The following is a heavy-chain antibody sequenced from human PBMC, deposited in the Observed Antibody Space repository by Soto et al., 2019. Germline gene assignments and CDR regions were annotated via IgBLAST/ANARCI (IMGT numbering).Heavy chain of an antibody. J-gene: IGHJ4*02. CDR2: ISPSGDRT. CDR1: GYTFTSYH. CDR3: ARDGGNYGDDDY. Sequence: QVQLVQSGAEVKKPGASVKISCKASGYTFTSYHMDWVRQAPGQGLEWMGKISPSGDRTWFAQKCRGRVTMTRDTSTSTDDMELSSLRSEDTAVYYWARDGGNYGDDDYGGQGTRVTVSS. D-gene: IGHD4-17*01. V-gene: IGHV1-46*01.